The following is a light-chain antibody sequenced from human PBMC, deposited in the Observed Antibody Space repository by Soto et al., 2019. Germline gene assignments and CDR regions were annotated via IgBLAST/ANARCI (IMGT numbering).Light chain of an antibody. Sequence: EIVMTQSPATLSVSPGERGTLSCRASQSVSSNLAWYQQKPGQAPRLLIYGASTRATGIPASFSGSGSGTEFTLTISILQSEDVVVDYCQQYNNWPQFTFGPGTKVDIK. J-gene: IGKJ3*01. CDR2: GAS. CDR1: QSVSSN. CDR3: QQYNNWPQFT. V-gene: IGKV3-15*01.